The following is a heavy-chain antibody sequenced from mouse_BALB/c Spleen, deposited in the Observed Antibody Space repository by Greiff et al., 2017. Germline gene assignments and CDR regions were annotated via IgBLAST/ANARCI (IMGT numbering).Heavy chain of an antibody. J-gene: IGHJ4*01. D-gene: IGHD1-1*01. CDR3: ACITTVVGDAMDY. CDR2: IYPGGGYT. CDR1: GYTFTNYW. V-gene: IGHV1-63*02. Sequence: VQVVESGAELVRPGTSVKISCKASGYTFTNYWLGWVKQRPGHGLEWIGDIYPGGGYTNYNEKFKGKATLTADTSSSTAYMQLSSLTSEDSAVYFCACITTVVGDAMDYWGQGTSVTVSS.